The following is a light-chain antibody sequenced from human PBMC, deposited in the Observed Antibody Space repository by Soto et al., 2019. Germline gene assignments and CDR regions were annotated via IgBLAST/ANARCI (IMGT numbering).Light chain of an antibody. J-gene: IGLJ1*01. CDR1: SSDVGGYNY. Sequence: QSVLTQPASVSGSPGQSITISCTGTSSDVGGYNYVSWYQQHPGKAPKLMIYEVSNRPSGVSNRFSGSKSGNTASLTISGLQAEDEADYYCSSHRSGNTYVFGTGTKVTDL. CDR2: EVS. V-gene: IGLV2-14*01. CDR3: SSHRSGNTYV.